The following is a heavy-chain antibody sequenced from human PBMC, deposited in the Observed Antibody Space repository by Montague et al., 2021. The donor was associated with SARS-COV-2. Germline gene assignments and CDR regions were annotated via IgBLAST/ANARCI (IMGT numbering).Heavy chain of an antibody. V-gene: IGHV4-31*03. J-gene: IGHJ4*02. Sequence: TLSLTCTFSGGSISSGSYYWSWIHQHPGKGLEWIGYIYYSGSSYYNPSLKSRVTISVDTSKNQFSLRLISVTAADTAVYYCARARTSLIVVVNEFDYWGQGTLVTVSS. CDR3: ARARTSLIVVVNEFDY. D-gene: IGHD2-21*01. CDR1: GGSISSGSYY. CDR2: IYYSGSS.